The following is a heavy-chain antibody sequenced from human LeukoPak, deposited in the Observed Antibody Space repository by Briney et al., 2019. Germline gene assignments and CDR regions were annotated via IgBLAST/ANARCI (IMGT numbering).Heavy chain of an antibody. CDR2: ISHDSGVR. D-gene: IGHD3-3*01. V-gene: IGHV3-48*01. Sequence: GGSLRLSCEASGFIFSRDSMNWVRQAPGKGLEWISYISHDSGVRYYADSVRGRFTISRDNAKNTLYLQMNSLRAEDTAVYYCAKAPDYDFWSGYYPFDYWGQGTLVTVSS. J-gene: IGHJ4*02. CDR1: GFIFSRDS. CDR3: AKAPDYDFWSGYYPFDY.